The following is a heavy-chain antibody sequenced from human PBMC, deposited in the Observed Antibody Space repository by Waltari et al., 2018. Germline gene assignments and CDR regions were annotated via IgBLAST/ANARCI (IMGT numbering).Heavy chain of an antibody. D-gene: IGHD6-19*01. CDR3: AKDYSSGPDAVDI. V-gene: IGHV3-30*02. CDR1: GFTFSSYG. Sequence: QVQLVESGGGVVQPGGSLRLSCAASGFTFSSYGMHWVRQAPSKGLEWVAFIRYDGSNKYYADSVKGRFTISRDNSKNTLYLQMNSLRAEDTAVYYCAKDYSSGPDAVDIWGQGTMVTVSS. J-gene: IGHJ3*02. CDR2: IRYDGSNK.